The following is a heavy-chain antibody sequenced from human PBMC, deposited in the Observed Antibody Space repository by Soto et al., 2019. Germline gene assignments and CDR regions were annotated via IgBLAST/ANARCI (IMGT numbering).Heavy chain of an antibody. Sequence: GGSLRLSCAASGFTFSSYDMHWVRQATGKGLEWVSAIATAGDSYYPGSVKGRFTVSRENAKNSLYLQMKSLRAEDTAVYYCARGGGYYDRSSYRYYYYGMDVWGQGTTVTVSS. CDR2: IATAGDS. J-gene: IGHJ6*02. CDR1: GFTFSSYD. D-gene: IGHD3-22*01. V-gene: IGHV3-13*01. CDR3: ARGGGYYDRSSYRYYYYGMDV.